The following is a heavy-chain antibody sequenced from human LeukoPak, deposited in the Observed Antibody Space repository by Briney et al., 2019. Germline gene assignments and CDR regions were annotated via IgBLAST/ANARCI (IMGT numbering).Heavy chain of an antibody. Sequence: SETLSLTCTVSGDSISSSCWSWIRQPAGKGLEWIGRIYTSGSTNYIPSLKSRVTISVDKSKNQFSLKLNSVTAAGTAVYYCAREVTDILTAYGLYYFDYWGQGTLVTVSS. CDR3: AREVTDILTAYGLYYFDY. CDR1: GDSISSSC. J-gene: IGHJ4*02. V-gene: IGHV4-4*07. CDR2: IYTSGST. D-gene: IGHD3-9*01.